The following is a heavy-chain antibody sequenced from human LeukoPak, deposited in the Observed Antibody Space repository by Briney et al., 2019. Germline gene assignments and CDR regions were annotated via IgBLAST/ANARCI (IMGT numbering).Heavy chain of an antibody. CDR2: IYTSGST. Sequence: GSLRLSCAASGFTFSSYGMHWIRQPAGKGLEWIGRIYTSGSTNYNPSLKSRVTMSVDTSKNQFSLKLSSVTAADTAVYYCARGGYYDSSGTDYWGQGTLVTVSS. CDR1: GFTFSSYG. D-gene: IGHD3-22*01. V-gene: IGHV4-4*07. CDR3: ARGGYYDSSGTDY. J-gene: IGHJ4*02.